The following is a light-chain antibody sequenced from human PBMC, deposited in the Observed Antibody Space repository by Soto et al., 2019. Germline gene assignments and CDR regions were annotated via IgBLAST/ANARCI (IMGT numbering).Light chain of an antibody. V-gene: IGKV1-12*02. CDR2: GAS. J-gene: IGKJ3*01. CDR3: QRANSFPFT. CDR1: QDIHTW. Sequence: DMQMTQSPSSVSASLGDRVTITCRASQDIHTWLAWYQQKPGQAPKLLIYGASHLQSEVPSRISGSGSGTDIPLTISGQQCEDFASYYAQRANSFPFTFGPGTIVDV.